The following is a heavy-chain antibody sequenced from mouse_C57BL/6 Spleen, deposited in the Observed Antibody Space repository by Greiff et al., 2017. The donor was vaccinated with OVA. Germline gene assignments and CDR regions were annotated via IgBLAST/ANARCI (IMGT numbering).Heavy chain of an antibody. CDR3: AIYYDYEGFDY. D-gene: IGHD2-4*01. V-gene: IGHV1-26*01. CDR2: INPNNGGT. Sequence: VQLQQSGPELVKPGASVKISCKASGYTFTDYYMNWVKQSHGKSLEWIGDINPNNGGTSYNQKFKGKATLTVDKSSSTAYMELRSLTSEDSAVYYCAIYYDYEGFDYWGQGTTLTVSS. J-gene: IGHJ2*01. CDR1: GYTFTDYY.